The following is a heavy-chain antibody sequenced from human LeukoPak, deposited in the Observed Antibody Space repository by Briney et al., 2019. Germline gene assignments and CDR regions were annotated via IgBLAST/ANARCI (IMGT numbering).Heavy chain of an antibody. Sequence: PSETRSLTCAVDGGSFSGYYWSWIRQPPGKVLEWNGEINHSGSTNYNPSLKSRVTISVDTSKNQFSLKLSSVTAADTAVYYCARGGRETTVVTPFDYWEQGTLVTVSS. CDR1: GGSFSGYY. J-gene: IGHJ4*02. CDR3: ARGGRETTVVTPFDY. D-gene: IGHD4-23*01. V-gene: IGHV4-34*01. CDR2: INHSGST.